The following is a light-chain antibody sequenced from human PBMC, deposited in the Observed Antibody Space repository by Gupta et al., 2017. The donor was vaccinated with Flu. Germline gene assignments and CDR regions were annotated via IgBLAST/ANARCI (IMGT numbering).Light chain of an antibody. J-gene: IGKJ4*01. V-gene: IGKV1-5*03. Sequence: DIQMTQSPSTLSASVGDRVTITCRASQSISSWLAWYQQKPGKAPKLLIYKASSLESGVPSRFSGRGSGTEFTLTISSLQPDDFATYYCQQYISHFPLTFGGGTKVEIK. CDR3: QQYISHFPLT. CDR2: KAS. CDR1: QSISSW.